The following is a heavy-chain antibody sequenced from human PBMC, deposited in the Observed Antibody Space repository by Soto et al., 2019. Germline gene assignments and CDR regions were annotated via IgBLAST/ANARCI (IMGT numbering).Heavy chain of an antibody. J-gene: IGHJ6*02. V-gene: IGHV3-21*01. CDR3: ARDRGAGQSGSGYFDCYYGMDV. CDR2: ISSSSSNI. Sequence: EVQLVESGGGLVKPGGSLRLSCAASGFTFSSYSMNWVRQAPGKGLEWVSSISSSSSNIYYADSVKGRFTISRDNAKNSLYRQMHSLGAEDAAVYDCARDRGAGQSGSGYFDCYYGMDVWGQGTPVTGSS. D-gene: IGHD3-3*01. CDR1: GFTFSSYS.